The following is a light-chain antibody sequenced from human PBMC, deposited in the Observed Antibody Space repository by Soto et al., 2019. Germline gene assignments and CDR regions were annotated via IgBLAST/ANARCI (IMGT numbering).Light chain of an antibody. CDR3: ATWDYGLGGWL. J-gene: IGLJ3*02. V-gene: IGLV1-44*01. CDR1: SYNIPSRGAP. Sequence: QSALTQPPPASGTPGQTVSTARSSSSYNIPSRGAPVTWYQQLPGTAPKHVIFSTNQRPSGVPDRCSGSTSGTSASLAISCLQSEDEVDYYCATWDYGLGGWLFGGGTMLTVL. CDR2: STN.